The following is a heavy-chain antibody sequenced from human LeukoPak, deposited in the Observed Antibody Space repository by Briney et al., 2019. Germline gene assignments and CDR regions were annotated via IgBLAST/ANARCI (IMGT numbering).Heavy chain of an antibody. CDR2: HRCRGDVI. J-gene: IGHJ4*02. D-gene: IGHD5-18*01. CDR3: AKEPLWNEIQSCGFDY. Sequence: GGTLRLLCAAPGFPLRTYSMNWVSQASGKALVWSSYHRCRGDVIHYTDSVRGRFTVARDNSKNTLYLQMNSLRAEDTAVYYCAKEPLWNEIQSCGFDYWGQGTLVTVSS. V-gene: IGHV3-48*01. CDR1: GFPLRTYS.